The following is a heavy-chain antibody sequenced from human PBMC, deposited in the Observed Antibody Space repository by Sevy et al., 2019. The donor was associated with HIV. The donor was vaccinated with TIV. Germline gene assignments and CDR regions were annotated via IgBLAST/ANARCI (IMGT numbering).Heavy chain of an antibody. Sequence: ASVKVSCKASGYTFTSQYMHWVRQAPGQVLEWIGIINPSGGSTSYAQKFQGRVTMTRDTSTSTVHMELSSLRSEDTAVYYCARDSDNYDILTGYYPFDYWGQGTLVTVSS. CDR1: GYTFTSQY. J-gene: IGHJ4*02. V-gene: IGHV1-46*01. CDR3: ARDSDNYDILTGYYPFDY. D-gene: IGHD3-9*01. CDR2: INPSGGST.